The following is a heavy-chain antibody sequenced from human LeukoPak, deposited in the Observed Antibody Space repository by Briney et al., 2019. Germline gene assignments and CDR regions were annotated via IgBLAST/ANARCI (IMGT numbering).Heavy chain of an antibody. CDR2: IYHSGST. J-gene: IGHJ4*02. V-gene: IGHV4-38-2*02. CDR1: GYSISSGYY. CDR3: ARDGAHSGADY. D-gene: IGHD5-12*01. Sequence: SETLSLTCTVSGYSISSGYYWGWIRQPPGKGLEWIGSIYHSGSTYYNPSLKSRVTISVDTSKNQFSLKLSSVTAADMAVYYCARDGAHSGADYWGQGTLVTVSS.